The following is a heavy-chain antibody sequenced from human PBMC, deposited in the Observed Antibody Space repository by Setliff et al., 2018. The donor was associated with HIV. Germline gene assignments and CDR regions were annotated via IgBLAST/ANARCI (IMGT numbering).Heavy chain of an antibody. J-gene: IGHJ6*03. V-gene: IGHV4-39*01. Sequence: PSETLSLTCTVSGGSIDSTSCYWGWIRQPPGKGLEWIGSIYYSGTTYYNPSLKSRVTISVDRSRNQFSLTLNSVTAADTAVCYCTRHAGRENQLPHTYYYYMDVWGKGATVTVSS. D-gene: IGHD2-2*01. CDR2: IYYSGTT. CDR1: GGSIDSTSCY. CDR3: TRHAGRENQLPHTYYYYMDV.